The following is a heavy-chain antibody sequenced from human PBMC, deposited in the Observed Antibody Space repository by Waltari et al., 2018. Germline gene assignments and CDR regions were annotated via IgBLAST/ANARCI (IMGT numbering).Heavy chain of an antibody. CDR2: IRYDGSNK. Sequence: QVQLVESGGGVVQPGGSLRLSCAASGFTFSSYGMHWGRQAPGKGLEWVAFIRYDGSNKYYADSVKGRFTISRDNSKNTLYLQMNSLRADATAVYYCAKDRRSGWYSVATFDYWGQGTLVTVSS. D-gene: IGHD6-19*01. J-gene: IGHJ4*02. V-gene: IGHV3-30*02. CDR3: AKDRRSGWYSVATFDY. CDR1: GFTFSSYG.